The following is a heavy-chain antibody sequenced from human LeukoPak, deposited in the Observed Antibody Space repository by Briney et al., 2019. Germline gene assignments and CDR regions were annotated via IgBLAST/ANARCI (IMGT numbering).Heavy chain of an antibody. J-gene: IGHJ3*02. CDR2: INPNSGGT. D-gene: IGHD6-19*01. V-gene: IGHV1-2*02. Sequence: ASVKVSCKASGYTFTGYYMHWVRQAPGQGLEWMGWINPNSGGTNYAQKFQGRVTMTRDTSISTAYMELSGLRFDDTAVYYCARGIAVAGAFDIWGQGTMVTVSS. CDR1: GYTFTGYY. CDR3: ARGIAVAGAFDI.